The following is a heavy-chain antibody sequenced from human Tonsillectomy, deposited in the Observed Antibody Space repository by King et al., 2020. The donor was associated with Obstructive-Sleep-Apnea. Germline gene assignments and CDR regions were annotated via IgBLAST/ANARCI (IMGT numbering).Heavy chain of an antibody. CDR2: IYWDDDK. Sequence: ITLKESGPTLVKPTQTLTLTCTFSGFSLSTSGVGVGWIRQPPGKALEWLALIYWDDDKRYSPSLKSRLTITKDTSKNQVVLTMTNKDPVDTATYYCALYSSNYYYFDYWGQGTLVTVSS. D-gene: IGHD6-13*01. CDR3: ALYSSNYYYFDY. V-gene: IGHV2-5*02. CDR1: GFSLSTSGVG. J-gene: IGHJ4*02.